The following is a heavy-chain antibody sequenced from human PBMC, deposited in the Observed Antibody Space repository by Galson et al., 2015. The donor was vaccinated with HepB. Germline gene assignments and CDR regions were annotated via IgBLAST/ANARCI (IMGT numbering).Heavy chain of an antibody. D-gene: IGHD6-19*01. CDR2: TYYRSKWYN. Sequence: CAISGDSVSSNSAAWNWIRQSPSRGLEWLGRTYYRSKWYNDYAVSVKSRITINPHTSKNQFSLQLNSVTPEDTAVYYCARERRVSVAGDYFDYWGQGTLVTVSS. J-gene: IGHJ4*02. V-gene: IGHV6-1*01. CDR1: GDSVSSNSAA. CDR3: ARERRVSVAGDYFDY.